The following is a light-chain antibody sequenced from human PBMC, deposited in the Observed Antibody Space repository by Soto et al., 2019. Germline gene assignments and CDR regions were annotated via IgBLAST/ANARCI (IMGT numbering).Light chain of an antibody. Sequence: QSALTQPRSVSGSPGQAVTISCTGTSNDIGGYNYVSWYQQHPDKAPKLMIFDVRQRPSGVPDRFSGSKSGNTASLTISGLQAEDEADYYCCSYAGSYTFVVFGGGTKLTVL. J-gene: IGLJ2*01. CDR2: DVR. V-gene: IGLV2-11*01. CDR3: CSYAGSYTFVV. CDR1: SNDIGGYNY.